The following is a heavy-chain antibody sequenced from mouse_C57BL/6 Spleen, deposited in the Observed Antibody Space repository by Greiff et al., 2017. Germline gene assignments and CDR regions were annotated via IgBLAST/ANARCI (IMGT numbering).Heavy chain of an antibody. V-gene: IGHV5-6*01. Sequence: EVQLVESGGDLVKPGGSLKLSCAASGFTFSSYGMSWVRQTPDKRLEWVATISSGGSYTYYPDSVKGRFTISRDNAKNTLYLQMSSLKSEDTAMYYCARDSSNYYFDYWGQGTTLTVSS. CDR1: GFTFSSYG. CDR2: ISSGGSYT. D-gene: IGHD2-5*01. J-gene: IGHJ2*01. CDR3: ARDSSNYYFDY.